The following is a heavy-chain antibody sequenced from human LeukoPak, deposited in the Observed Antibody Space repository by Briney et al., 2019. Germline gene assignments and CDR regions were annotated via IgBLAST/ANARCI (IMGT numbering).Heavy chain of an antibody. Sequence: GGSLRLSCEASGFTFSRYEMNWVRQAPGKGLEWVSYISSSGSGSTKYYADSVKGRFTISRDNAKNSLYLQMNSLRAEDTALYYCARELAYSGHDEGAFDIWGQGTMVTVSS. V-gene: IGHV3-48*03. CDR2: ISSSGSGSTK. J-gene: IGHJ3*02. CDR1: GFTFSRYE. D-gene: IGHD5-12*01. CDR3: ARELAYSGHDEGAFDI.